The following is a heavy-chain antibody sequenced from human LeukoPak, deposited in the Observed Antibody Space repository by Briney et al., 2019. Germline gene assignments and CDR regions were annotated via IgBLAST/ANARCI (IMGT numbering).Heavy chain of an antibody. CDR1: GFTVSSNY. Sequence: GGSLRLSCTASGFTVSSNYVSWVRQAPGKGLEWVSVIYSGGSTYYADSVKGRFTISRDNSKNTLYLQMNSLRAEDTAVYYCATGGDAGYFQHWGQGTLVTVSS. J-gene: IGHJ1*01. CDR2: IYSGGST. D-gene: IGHD2-21*02. CDR3: ATGGDAGYFQH. V-gene: IGHV3-53*01.